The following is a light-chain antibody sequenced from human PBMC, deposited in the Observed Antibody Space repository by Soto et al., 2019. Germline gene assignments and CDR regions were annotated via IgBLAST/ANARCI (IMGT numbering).Light chain of an antibody. CDR2: WAA. Sequence: DIVMTQSPDSLAVSLGERATINCKSSQNVLYSSDNKNYLDWYQQKPVQPPKLLLYWAATRESGVPDRFSGSGSGTNFTLTISSLQAEDVALYYCQQYYSTPRTFGQGTKLEIK. J-gene: IGKJ2*01. CDR3: QQYYSTPRT. CDR1: QNVLYSSDNKNY. V-gene: IGKV4-1*01.